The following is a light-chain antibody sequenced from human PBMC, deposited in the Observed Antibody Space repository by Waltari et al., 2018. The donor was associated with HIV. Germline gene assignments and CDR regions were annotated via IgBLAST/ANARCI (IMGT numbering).Light chain of an antibody. V-gene: IGLV4-69*01. CDR1: SGHSNYD. J-gene: IGLJ2*01. CDR2: VNSDGSH. Sequence: QLALTQSPSASASVGASVNLTCTLSSGHSNYDIAWPQQQPEKCPRYLMKVNSDGSHKKEDGVPDRFSGSSSGAERYLTISSLQSEDEGDYYCQTWGSGIHVVFGGGTKVTVL. CDR3: QTWGSGIHVV.